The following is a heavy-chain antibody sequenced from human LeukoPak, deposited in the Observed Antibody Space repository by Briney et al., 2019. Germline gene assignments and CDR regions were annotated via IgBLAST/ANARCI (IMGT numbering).Heavy chain of an antibody. D-gene: IGHD3-9*01. CDR1: GFTFSSYG. Sequence: GGSLRLSCAASGFTFSSYGMHWVRQAPGKGLEWVAVISYDGSNKYYADSVKGRFTIPRDNSKNTLYLQMNSLRAEDTAVYYCAKDSYYDILTGILSPWGQGTLVTVSS. J-gene: IGHJ5*02. CDR2: ISYDGSNK. V-gene: IGHV3-30*18. CDR3: AKDSYYDILTGILSP.